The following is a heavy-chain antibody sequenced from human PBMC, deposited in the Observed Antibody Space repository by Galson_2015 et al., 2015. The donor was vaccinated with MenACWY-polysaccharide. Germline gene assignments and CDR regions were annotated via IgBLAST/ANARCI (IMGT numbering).Heavy chain of an antibody. J-gene: IGHJ4*02. CDR2: INGDGSST. CDR3: VRKYSNSWYSDY. CDR1: GFTFSSYW. V-gene: IGHV3-74*01. Sequence: SLRLSCAASGFTFSSYWMHWVRQAPGKGLVWVSRINGDGSSTSYADSVKGRFSISRDNAKNTLDLQMNSLRAEDTAVYYCVRKYSNSWYSDYWGQGTLVTVSS. D-gene: IGHD6-13*01.